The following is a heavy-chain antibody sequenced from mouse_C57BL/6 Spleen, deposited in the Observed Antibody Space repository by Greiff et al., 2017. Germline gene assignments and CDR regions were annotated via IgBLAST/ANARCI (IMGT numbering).Heavy chain of an antibody. CDR2: IYPGDGDT. Sequence: QVQLQQSGPELVKPGASVKISCKASGYAFSSSWMNWVKQRPGKGLEWIGRIYPGDGDTNYNGKFKGKATLTADKSSSTAYMQLSSLTSEDSAVYFCARRKALTAQATFDYWGQGTTLTVSS. CDR1: GYAFSSSW. J-gene: IGHJ2*01. D-gene: IGHD3-2*02. V-gene: IGHV1-82*01. CDR3: ARRKALTAQATFDY.